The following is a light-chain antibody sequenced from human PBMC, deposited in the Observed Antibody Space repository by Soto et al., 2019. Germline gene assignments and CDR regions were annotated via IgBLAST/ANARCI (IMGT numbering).Light chain of an antibody. CDR1: NSNIGNNA. CDR2: YDD. Sequence: QSVLTQPPSVSAAPRQRVTISCSGSNSNIGNNAVNWYQQLPGKAPKLLIYYDDVLSSGVSDRFSGSKSGTSASLAISGLQSEDEADYYCATWDESLNGVVFGGGTKVTVL. V-gene: IGLV1-36*01. CDR3: ATWDESLNGVV. J-gene: IGLJ3*02.